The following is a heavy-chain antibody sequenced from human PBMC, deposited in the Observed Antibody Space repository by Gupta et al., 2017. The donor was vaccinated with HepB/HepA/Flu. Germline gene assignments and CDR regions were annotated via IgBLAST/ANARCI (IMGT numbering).Heavy chain of an antibody. CDR3: ARAGMVRGVISYYYYYMDV. Sequence: QVQLVQSGAEVKKPGASVKVSCKASGYTFTSYDINWVRQATGQGLEWMGWMNPNSGNTGYAQKFQGRVTITRNTSISTAYMELSSLRSEDTAVYYCARAGMVRGVISYYYYYMDVWGKGTTVTVSS. CDR1: GYTFTSYD. D-gene: IGHD3-10*01. V-gene: IGHV1-8*03. J-gene: IGHJ6*03. CDR2: MNPNSGNT.